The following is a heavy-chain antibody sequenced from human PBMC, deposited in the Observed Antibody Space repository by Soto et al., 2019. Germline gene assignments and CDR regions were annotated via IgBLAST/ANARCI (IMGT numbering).Heavy chain of an antibody. V-gene: IGHV3-30*18. Sequence: GGSLRLSCAASGFTFSSYGMHWVRQAPGKGLEWVAVISYDGSNKYYADSVKGRFTISRDNSKNTLYLQMNSLRAEDTAVYYCAKGAPEYYYDSSGSIPFDYWGQGTLVTVSS. CDR2: ISYDGSNK. D-gene: IGHD3-22*01. CDR3: AKGAPEYYYDSSGSIPFDY. CDR1: GFTFSSYG. J-gene: IGHJ4*02.